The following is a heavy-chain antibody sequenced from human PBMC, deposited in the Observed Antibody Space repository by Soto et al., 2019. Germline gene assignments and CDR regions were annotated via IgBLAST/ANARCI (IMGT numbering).Heavy chain of an antibody. CDR3: VRDYASASGVHLDF. CDR2: IGAGDGKT. Sequence: QVQLVQSGTEGKKPGASVKVSCKASGYRFTHYVIHWVRQAPGQRLEWMGWIGAGDGKTYYSQNFKGRVTITKDTSASTAYMELSSLISEDTAVYYCVRDYASASGVHLDFWGQGTLVTVSS. J-gene: IGHJ4*02. D-gene: IGHD2-15*01. CDR1: GYRFTHYV. V-gene: IGHV1-3*01.